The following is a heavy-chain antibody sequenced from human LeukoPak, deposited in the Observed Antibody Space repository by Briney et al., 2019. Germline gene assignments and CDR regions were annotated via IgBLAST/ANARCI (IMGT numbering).Heavy chain of an antibody. CDR1: GFTFSSYG. J-gene: IGHJ4*02. Sequence: PGRSLRLSCAASGFTFSSYGMHWVRQAPGKGLEWVAVISYDGSNKYYADSVKGRFTISRDNSKNTLYLQMNSLRAEDTAVYYCAKEGAWNPYSYYFDYWGQGTLVTVSS. V-gene: IGHV3-30*18. D-gene: IGHD1-1*01. CDR3: AKEGAWNPYSYYFDY. CDR2: ISYDGSNK.